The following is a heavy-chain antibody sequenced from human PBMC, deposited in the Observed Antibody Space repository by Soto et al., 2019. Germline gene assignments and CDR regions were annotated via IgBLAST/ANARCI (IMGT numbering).Heavy chain of an antibody. D-gene: IGHD3-10*01. V-gene: IGHV4-38-2*02. J-gene: IGHJ4*02. CDR1: GYSISRGFY. CDR3: ARGEVRGLIATGVDY. Sequence: LSLTCSVSGYSISRGFYWDWIRQPPGKGLEWIGSIYHRGNTYYNPSHNGRITISLDTSKNQYSLRLTSVTAADTAVYYCARGEVRGLIATGVDYWGQGALVTVSS. CDR2: IYHRGNT.